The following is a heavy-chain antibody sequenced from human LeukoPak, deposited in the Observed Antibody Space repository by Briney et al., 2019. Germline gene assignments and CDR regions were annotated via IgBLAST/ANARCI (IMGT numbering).Heavy chain of an antibody. D-gene: IGHD3-10*01. CDR1: GDSISSSNCY. CDR3: ARGLWFGDESPPYFDY. V-gene: IGHV4-39*01. CDR2: IYFRGGT. J-gene: IGHJ4*02. Sequence: PSETLSLTCTVSGDSISSSNCYWGWIRQPPGKGLEWIGRIYFRGGTYYNASLKSRVTISVDTSKNQFSLKLSSVTAADTAVYYCARGLWFGDESPPYFDYWGQGTLVTVSS.